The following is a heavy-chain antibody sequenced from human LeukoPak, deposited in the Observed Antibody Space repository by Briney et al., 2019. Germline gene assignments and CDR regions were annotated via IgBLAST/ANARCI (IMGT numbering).Heavy chain of an antibody. Sequence: SETLSLTCTVSGGSISSYYWSWIRQPPGKGLEWIGYIYYSGSTNYNLSLKSRVTISVDTSKNQFSLKLSSVTAADTAVYYCALATVPADDYYYYMDVWGKGTTVTVSS. CDR2: IYYSGST. CDR3: ALATVPADDYYYYMDV. D-gene: IGHD2-2*01. V-gene: IGHV4-59*01. CDR1: GGSISSYY. J-gene: IGHJ6*03.